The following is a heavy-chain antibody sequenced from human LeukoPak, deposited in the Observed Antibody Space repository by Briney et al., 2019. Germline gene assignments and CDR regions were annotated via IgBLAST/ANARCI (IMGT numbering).Heavy chain of an antibody. CDR3: ARQVGSSSPYYYYYSDV. CDR2: IYHSGNT. Sequence: PSETLSVTCAVSGYSIISGYCWGWIRQPPGKGLEWIGCIYHSGNTYCNPSLKSRVTISVDTSKNQFSLNLSSVTAADTAMYYCARQVGSSSPYYYYYSDVWGKGTTVSVSS. J-gene: IGHJ6*03. D-gene: IGHD6-13*01. CDR1: GYSIISGYC. V-gene: IGHV4-38-2*01.